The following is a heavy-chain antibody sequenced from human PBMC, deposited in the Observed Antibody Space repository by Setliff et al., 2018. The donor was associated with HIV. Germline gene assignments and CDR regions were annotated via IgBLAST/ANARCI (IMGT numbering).Heavy chain of an antibody. D-gene: IGHD3-10*01. CDR2: MNPNSGNT. CDR3: ATHQGFLGSGIHWFDP. V-gene: IGHV1-8*02. Sequence: ASVKVSCKASGYTFVSYDINWVRQAPGQGLEWMGWMNPNSGNTAYAQKFQGRLTMTRDTSKTTSYMELRSLTSEDTAIYYCATHQGFLGSGIHWFDPWGQGTLVTVS. J-gene: IGHJ5*02. CDR1: GYTFVSYD.